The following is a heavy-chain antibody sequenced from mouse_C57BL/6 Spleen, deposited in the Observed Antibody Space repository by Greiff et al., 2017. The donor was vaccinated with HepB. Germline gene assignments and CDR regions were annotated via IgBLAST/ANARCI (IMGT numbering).Heavy chain of an antibody. CDR3: GRLGSNHVGFAY. V-gene: IGHV5-6*01. CDR2: ISSGGSYT. CDR1: GFTFSSYC. J-gene: IGHJ3*01. D-gene: IGHD2-5*01. Sequence: DVLLVESGGDLVKPGGSLKLSCAASGFTFSSYCMSWVRQTPDKRLEWVATISSGGSYTYYPDRLKGRFTISGDNANNTLYLQMSSLKSEDTAMYCGGRLGSNHVGFAYWGQGTLVTVSA.